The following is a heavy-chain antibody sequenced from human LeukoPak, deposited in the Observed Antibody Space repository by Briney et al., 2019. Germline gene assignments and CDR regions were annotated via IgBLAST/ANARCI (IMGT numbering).Heavy chain of an antibody. Sequence: SETLSLTCTVSGGSISSYYWSWIRQPPGKGLEWIGYMYYSGRTNYNPSLKSRVSISADTSKKQFSLKLSSVTAADTAVYYCARDRVNYYGSGSYHFDYWGQGTLVTVSS. CDR3: ARDRVNYYGSGSYHFDY. V-gene: IGHV4-59*12. J-gene: IGHJ4*02. D-gene: IGHD3-10*01. CDR1: GGSISSYY. CDR2: MYYSGRT.